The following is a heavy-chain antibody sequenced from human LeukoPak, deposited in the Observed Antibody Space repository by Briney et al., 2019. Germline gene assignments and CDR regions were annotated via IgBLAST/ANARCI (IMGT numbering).Heavy chain of an antibody. V-gene: IGHV3-23*01. D-gene: IGHD2-8*01. CDR2: VSGSGDGR. CDR3: AKDPVNGFNYFDF. CDR1: GFTFDSHS. J-gene: IGHJ4*01. Sequence: GGSLRLSCEASGFTFDSHSMSWVRQAPGKGLEGVSIVSGSGDGRYYTDSVKGRFTISRDNSKNTVYLQMNTLTAEATAVYYCAKDPVNGFNYFDFWGQGTLVTVSS.